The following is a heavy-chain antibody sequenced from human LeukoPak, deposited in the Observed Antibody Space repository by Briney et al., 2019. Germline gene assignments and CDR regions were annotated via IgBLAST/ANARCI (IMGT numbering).Heavy chain of an antibody. CDR3: AKEYHYDYVWGSYRYTYYYYYYMDV. D-gene: IGHD3-16*02. CDR1: GFTFSSYG. V-gene: IGHV3-23*01. CDR2: ISGSGGST. Sequence: GGSLRLSCAASGFTFSSYGMSWVRQAPGKGLEWVSAISGSGGSTYYADSVKGRFTISRDNSKNTLYLQMNSLRAEDTAVYYCAKEYHYDYVWGSYRYTYYYYYYMDVWGKGTTVTIPS. J-gene: IGHJ6*03.